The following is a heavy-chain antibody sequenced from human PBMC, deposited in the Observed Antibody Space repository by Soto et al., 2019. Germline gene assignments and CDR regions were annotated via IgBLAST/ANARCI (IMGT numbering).Heavy chain of an antibody. D-gene: IGHD3-16*01. CDR1: GFTFSSYE. J-gene: IGHJ6*02. CDR3: EGLYYYYGMDV. CDR2: ISSSGSTI. V-gene: IGHV3-48*03. Sequence: GGSLRLSCAASGFTFSSYEMNWVRQAPGKGLEWVSYISSSGSTIYYADSVKGRFTISRDNAKNSLYLQMNSLRAEDTAVYYCEGLYYYYGMDVWGQGTTVTVSS.